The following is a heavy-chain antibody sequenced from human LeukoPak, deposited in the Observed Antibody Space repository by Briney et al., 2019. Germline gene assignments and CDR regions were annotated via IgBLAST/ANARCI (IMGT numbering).Heavy chain of an antibody. CDR1: GFTFSDYS. V-gene: IGHV3-48*02. CDR2: ITTSSSTI. J-gene: IGHJ3*02. CDR3: AKSSVTSNSFDI. D-gene: IGHD4-17*01. Sequence: GGSLRLSCVASGFTFSDYSMNWVRQAPGKGLEWVSYITTSSSTIYYADSVKGRFTISRDNAKNSLFLQINSLRDEDTAVYYCAKSSVTSNSFDIWGQGTMVTVSS.